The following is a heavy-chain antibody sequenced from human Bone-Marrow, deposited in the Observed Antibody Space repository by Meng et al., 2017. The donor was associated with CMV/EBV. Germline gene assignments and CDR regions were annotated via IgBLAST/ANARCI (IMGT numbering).Heavy chain of an antibody. CDR3: ARVQPHLPYYYGMDV. D-gene: IGHD5-18*01. CDR2: IYYSGST. Sequence: SETLSLTRTVSGGSISSYYWSWIRQPPGKGLEWIGYIYYSGSTNYNPSLKSRVTISVDTSKNQFSLKLSSVTAADTAVYYCARVQPHLPYYYGMDVWGQGTTVTVSS. V-gene: IGHV4-59*01. J-gene: IGHJ6*02. CDR1: GGSISSYY.